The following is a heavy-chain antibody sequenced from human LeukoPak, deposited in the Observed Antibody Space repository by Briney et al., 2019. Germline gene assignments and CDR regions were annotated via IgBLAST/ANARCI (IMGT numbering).Heavy chain of an antibody. D-gene: IGHD4-11*01. V-gene: IGHV4-4*07. Sequence: PSETLSLTCTVSGGSISSYYWSWIRQPAGKGLEWIGRIYTSGSTNYNASLKSRVSMSVDTSKNQFSLKLSSVTAADTAVYYCARHEPWGSNYLRYWGQGTLVTVSS. CDR3: ARHEPWGSNYLRY. CDR2: IYTSGST. CDR1: GGSISSYY. J-gene: IGHJ4*02.